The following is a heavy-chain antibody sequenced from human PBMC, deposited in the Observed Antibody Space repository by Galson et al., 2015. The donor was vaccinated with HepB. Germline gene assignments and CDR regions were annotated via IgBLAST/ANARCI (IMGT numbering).Heavy chain of an antibody. CDR3: ARVGPLLDY. V-gene: IGHV3-30-3*01. Sequence: SLRLSCAASGFTYSDYAMSWFRQAPGKGLEWVAVISYDGSNKYYADSVKGRFTISRDNSKNTLYLQMNSLRAEDTAVYYCARVGPLLDYWGQGTLVTVSS. D-gene: IGHD3-16*01. CDR1: GFTYSDYA. J-gene: IGHJ4*02. CDR2: ISYDGSNK.